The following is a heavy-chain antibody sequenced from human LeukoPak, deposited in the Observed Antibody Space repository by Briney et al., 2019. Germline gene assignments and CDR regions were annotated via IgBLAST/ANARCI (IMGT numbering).Heavy chain of an antibody. V-gene: IGHV4-59*06. Sequence: NPSETLSLTCTVSGGSISSYYWSWIRQPPGKSLEWIGYIYYSGSTYYNPSLKSRVTISVDTSKNQFSLKLSSVTAADTAMYYCARVTVAAAPYGMDVWGQGTTVTVSS. CDR3: ARVTVAAAPYGMDV. CDR1: GGSISSYY. CDR2: IYYSGST. J-gene: IGHJ6*02. D-gene: IGHD6-13*01.